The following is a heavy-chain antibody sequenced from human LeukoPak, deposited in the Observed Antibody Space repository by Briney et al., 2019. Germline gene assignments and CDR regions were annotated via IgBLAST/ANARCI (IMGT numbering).Heavy chain of an antibody. Sequence: GASVKVSCKVSGYTLTELSMHWVRQAPGKGLEWMGGFDPEDGETIYAQKFQGRVNTSTDTAYMELSSLRSEDTAVYYCARGCSSTSCPFDYWGQGTLVTVSS. CDR3: ARGCSSTSCPFDY. D-gene: IGHD2-2*01. CDR2: FDPEDGET. CDR1: GYTLTELS. V-gene: IGHV1-24*01. J-gene: IGHJ4*02.